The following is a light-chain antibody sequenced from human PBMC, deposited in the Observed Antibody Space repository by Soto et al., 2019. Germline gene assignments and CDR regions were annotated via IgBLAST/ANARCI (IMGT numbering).Light chain of an antibody. CDR1: RSLVYSDGNTS. J-gene: IGKJ1*01. CDR2: EVS. V-gene: IGKV2-30*01. CDR3: MQCAHWTLT. Sequence: DVVMTQSPLPLPVTLGQPASISCRSSRSLVYSDGNTSLNWFQQRPGQSPRRLIFEVSNRDAVVPDRFCGSEWGTDSTLKISRVEAEDVGVYYCMQCAHWTLTFGQGTKVETK.